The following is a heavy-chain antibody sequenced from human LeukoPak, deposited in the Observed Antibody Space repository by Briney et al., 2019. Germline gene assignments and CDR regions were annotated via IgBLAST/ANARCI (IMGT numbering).Heavy chain of an antibody. V-gene: IGHV4-59*01. CDR2: VYSSGST. CDR3: ARAGHYGEYGLDV. J-gene: IGHJ6*02. D-gene: IGHD4-17*01. Sequence: RWMPHPPKKKLKWIGYVYSSGSTKYDSYNPSLKSRATISVDPSENQFSLKLNSVTAADTALYYCARAGHYGEYGLDVWGQGTTVTVSS.